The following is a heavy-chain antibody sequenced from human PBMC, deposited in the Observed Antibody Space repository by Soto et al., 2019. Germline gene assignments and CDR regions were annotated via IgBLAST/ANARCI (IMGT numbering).Heavy chain of an antibody. J-gene: IGHJ4*02. CDR1: GFTFSSYS. D-gene: IGHD6-13*01. Sequence: GGSLRLSCAASGFTFSSYSMNWVRQSPGKGLEWVSSISSSSIYIYYADSVKGRFNISRDNAKNSLYLQMNSLRAEDTAVYYCARSYSSSGYFDYWGQRTLVTVSS. CDR3: ARSYSSSGYFDY. CDR2: ISSSSIYI. V-gene: IGHV3-21*01.